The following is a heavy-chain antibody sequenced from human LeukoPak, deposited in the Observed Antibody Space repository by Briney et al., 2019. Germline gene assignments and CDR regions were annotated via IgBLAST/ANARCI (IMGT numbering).Heavy chain of an antibody. D-gene: IGHD2-2*02. CDR2: INAGNGNT. CDR3: ARAETYCSSTSCYKVWFDP. V-gene: IGHV1-3*01. J-gene: IGHJ5*02. CDR1: GYTFTSYA. Sequence: ASVKVSCKASGYTFTSYAMHWVRQAPGQRLEWMGWINAGNGNTKYSQKFQGRVTITRDTSASTAYMELSSLRSEDTAVYYCARAETYCSSTSCYKVWFDPWGQGTLVTVSP.